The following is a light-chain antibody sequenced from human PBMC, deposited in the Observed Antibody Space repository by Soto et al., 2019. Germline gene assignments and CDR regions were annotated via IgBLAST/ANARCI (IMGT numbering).Light chain of an antibody. V-gene: IGLV2-14*01. CDR1: SSDIGGCDY. J-gene: IGLJ2*01. CDR2: DVN. CDR3: TSYASGSSHVV. Sequence: QPVLTQPASVSGSPGQSITLSCTGTSSDIGGCDYVSWYQRHPGKAPKLIIYDVNNRPSGVSNRFSGSKSGNTASLTISGLQAEDEADYYCTSYASGSSHVVFGGGTKLTVL.